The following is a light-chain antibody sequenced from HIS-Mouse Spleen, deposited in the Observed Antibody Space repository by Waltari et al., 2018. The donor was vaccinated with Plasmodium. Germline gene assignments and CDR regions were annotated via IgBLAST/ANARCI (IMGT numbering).Light chain of an antibody. Sequence: EIVLTQSPATLSLSPGESATLPCRASQCVSSYLAWYQQKPGQAPRLLIYDASNRATGIPARFSGSGSGTDFTLTISSLEPEDFAVYYCQQRSNWPRVLTFGGGTKVEIK. J-gene: IGKJ4*01. CDR3: QQRSNWPRVLT. CDR2: DAS. CDR1: QCVSSY. V-gene: IGKV3-11*01.